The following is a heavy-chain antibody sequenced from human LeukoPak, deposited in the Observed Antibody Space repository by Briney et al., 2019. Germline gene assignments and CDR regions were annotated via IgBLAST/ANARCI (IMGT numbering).Heavy chain of an antibody. CDR1: GFTFSSYW. D-gene: IGHD6-13*01. Sequence: GGSLRLSCAASGFTFSSYWMHWVRQAPGKGLVGVSRINSDGSSTSYADSVKGRFTISRDNAKNTLYLQMNSLRAEDTAVYYCARELAAAANWFDPWGQGTLVTVSS. CDR3: ARELAAAANWFDP. CDR2: INSDGSST. J-gene: IGHJ5*02. V-gene: IGHV3-74*01.